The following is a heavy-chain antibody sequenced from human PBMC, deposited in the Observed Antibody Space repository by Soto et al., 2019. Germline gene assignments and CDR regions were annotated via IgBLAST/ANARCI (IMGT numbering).Heavy chain of an antibody. Sequence: QVQLQESGPGLVKPSETLTLTCSVSDDSLSSYHWSWIRQPPGKGLEWIASISYGGSANYNPSLKSRVTVSVDTSKSHFAPRLASVTAADTAMYYCAKSDRICPYDLFDVWGQGTMVTVSS. V-gene: IGHV4-59*01. D-gene: IGHD3-22*01. CDR2: ISYGGSA. CDR3: AKSDRICPYDLFDV. CDR1: DDSLSSYH. J-gene: IGHJ3*01.